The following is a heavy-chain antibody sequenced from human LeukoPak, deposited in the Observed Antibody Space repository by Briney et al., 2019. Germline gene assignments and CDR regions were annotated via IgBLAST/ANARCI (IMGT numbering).Heavy chain of an antibody. Sequence: GGSLRLSCVASGFTFSDHYMDWVRQAPGKGLVWVSRFNSDGRSTYYADSVKGRFTISRDNAKNTLYLQMNSLRAEDTAVYYCARGRYYLDSWGQGTLVTVSS. CDR2: FNSDGRST. CDR3: ARGRYYLDS. J-gene: IGHJ4*02. V-gene: IGHV3-74*01. D-gene: IGHD4-17*01. CDR1: GFTFSDHY.